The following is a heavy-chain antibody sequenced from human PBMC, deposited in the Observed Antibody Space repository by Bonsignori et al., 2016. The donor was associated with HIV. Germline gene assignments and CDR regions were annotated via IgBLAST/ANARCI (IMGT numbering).Heavy chain of an antibody. V-gene: IGHV3-30*04. CDR1: QFAFGYFA. Sequence: GESLKISCKASQFAFGYFALHWVRQAPGKGLEWVTVVSFDGLNRFYADSVKGRFSVSRDNSKTTLSLHMESVRVDDTGVYYCARSRNWNYLRDIDYWGQGTLVTVSS. CDR3: ARSRNWNYLRDIDY. J-gene: IGHJ4*02. CDR2: VSFDGLNR. D-gene: IGHD1-7*01.